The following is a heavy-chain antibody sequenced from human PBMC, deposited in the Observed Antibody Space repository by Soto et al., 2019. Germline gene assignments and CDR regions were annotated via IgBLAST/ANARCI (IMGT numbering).Heavy chain of an antibody. CDR3: AKGRVPAAMAHSHFDS. CDR1: GFTFSNFA. Sequence: EAHLLESGGDLVPPGGALRLSCAASGFTFSNFAMTWVRQAPGKGLEWVASITGSGDRTYLADSVKGRFTVSRDNSKNTLHLQMNSLRVEDTALYYCAKGRVPAAMAHSHFDSWGQGTLVTVSS. V-gene: IGHV3-23*01. CDR2: ITGSGDRT. J-gene: IGHJ4*02. D-gene: IGHD2-2*01.